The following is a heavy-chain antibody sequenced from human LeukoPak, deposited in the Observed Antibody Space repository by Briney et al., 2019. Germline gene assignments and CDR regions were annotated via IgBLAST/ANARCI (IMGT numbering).Heavy chain of an antibody. D-gene: IGHD5-18*01. CDR3: TTPGYSYGPTYYYYMDV. V-gene: IGHV3-15*01. CDR2: IKSETDGGTT. J-gene: IGHJ6*03. CDR1: GFTFSNAW. Sequence: GGSLRLSCAASGFTFSNAWMSWVRQAPGKGLEGVGRIKSETDGGTTDYAAPVKGRFTISRDDSKNTLYLQMNSLKTEDTAVYYCTTPGYSYGPTYYYYMDVWGKGTTVTVSS.